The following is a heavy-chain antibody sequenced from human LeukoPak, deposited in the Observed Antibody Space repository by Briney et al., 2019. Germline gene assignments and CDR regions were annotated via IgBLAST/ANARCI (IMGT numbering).Heavy chain of an antibody. CDR3: ARVAPGYTYAYGAPYYFDS. V-gene: IGHV3-53*04. J-gene: IGHJ4*02. D-gene: IGHD5-18*01. CDR1: GFTVSTNY. Sequence: GGSLRLSCVASGFTVSTNYMSWVRQAPGKGLEWVSVIDSGGITYYEDSLKGRFTISRHDSKNTVYLQMNSLRAEDTALYYCARVAPGYTYAYGAPYYFDSLGQGTLVSVCS. CDR2: IDSGGIT.